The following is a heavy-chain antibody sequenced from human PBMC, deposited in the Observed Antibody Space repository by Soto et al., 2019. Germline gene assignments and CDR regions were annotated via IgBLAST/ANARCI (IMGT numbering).Heavy chain of an antibody. CDR1: GFTFSSYG. D-gene: IGHD3-22*01. CDR2: IWYDGSNK. V-gene: IGHV3-33*01. J-gene: IGHJ6*02. Sequence: QVQLVESGGGVVQPGRSLRLSCAASGFTFSSYGMHWVRQAPGKGLEWVAVIWYDGSNKYYADSVKGRFTISRDNSKNTLYLQMNSLRAEDTAVYYCARQAYYYDSSGYYRSAYYYYGMDVWGQGTTVTVSS. CDR3: ARQAYYYDSSGYYRSAYYYYGMDV.